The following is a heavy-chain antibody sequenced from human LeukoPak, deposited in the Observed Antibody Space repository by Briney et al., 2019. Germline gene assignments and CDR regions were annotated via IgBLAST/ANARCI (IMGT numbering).Heavy chain of an antibody. CDR2: IKQDGSER. V-gene: IGHV3-7*01. J-gene: IGHJ4*02. Sequence: GGSLRLSCAASGFTFSSYWMSWVRQAPGKGLEWVANIKQDGSERYYVDSVKGRFTISRDNAKNSLYLQMNSLRAEDTAVYYCARDLMPYDSSGYYSYWGQGTLVTVSS. CDR1: GFTFSSYW. D-gene: IGHD3-22*01. CDR3: ARDLMPYDSSGYYSY.